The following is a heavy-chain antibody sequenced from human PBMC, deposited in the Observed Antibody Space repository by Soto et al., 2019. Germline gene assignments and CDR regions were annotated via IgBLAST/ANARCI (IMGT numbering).Heavy chain of an antibody. Sequence: QVQLRESGQGLVKPSQTLSLTCTVSGGSIRNDNFYWSYLRQRPGKGLEWIGYISYSGYTYYHPSVTSRVLISVAPSINPFSLILSSAPAAETAVYYCGRDLEGTVRGRGAFSIWGRGTVVTVSS. V-gene: IGHV4-31*03. CDR2: ISYSGYT. D-gene: IGHD3-3*01. J-gene: IGHJ3*02. CDR3: GRDLEGTVRGRGAFSI. CDR1: GGSIRNDNFY.